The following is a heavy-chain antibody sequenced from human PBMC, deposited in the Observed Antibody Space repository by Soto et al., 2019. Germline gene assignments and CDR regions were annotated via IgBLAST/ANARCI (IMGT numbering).Heavy chain of an antibody. CDR1: GFTFSSYA. D-gene: IGHD3-22*01. V-gene: IGHV3-23*01. Sequence: EVQLLESGGGLVQPGGSLRLSCAASGFTFSSYAMSWVRQAPGKGLEWVSAISGSGGSTYYADSVKGRFTISRDKSKNTLYLQMNSLRAEATAVYYCAKAPKYYYASSGYYYFDYWGQGTLVTVSS. J-gene: IGHJ4*02. CDR2: ISGSGGST. CDR3: AKAPKYYYASSGYYYFDY.